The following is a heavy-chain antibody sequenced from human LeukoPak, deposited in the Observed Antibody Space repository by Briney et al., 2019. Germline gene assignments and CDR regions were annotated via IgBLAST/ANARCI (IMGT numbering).Heavy chain of an antibody. D-gene: IGHD3-9*01. V-gene: IGHV4-34*01. J-gene: IGHJ4*02. CDR1: GGSFSGYY. CDR3: ARARYFDWLVVTAAVTLDY. CDR2: INHSGST. Sequence: SETLSLTSAVYGGSFSGYYWSWIRQPPGKGLEWIGEINHSGSTNYNPSLKSRVTISVDTSKNQFSLKLSSVTAADTAVYYCARARYFDWLVVTAAVTLDYWGQGTLVTVSS.